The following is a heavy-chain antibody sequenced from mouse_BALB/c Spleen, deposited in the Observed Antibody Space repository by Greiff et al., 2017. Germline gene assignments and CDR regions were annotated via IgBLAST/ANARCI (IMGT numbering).Heavy chain of an antibody. CDR3: ARSPYGRPYYFDY. CDR1: GYTFTSYW. J-gene: IGHJ2*01. CDR2: INPSTGYT. Sequence: QVQLQQSGAELAKPGASVKMSCKASGYTFTSYWMHWVKQRPGQGLEWIGYINPSTGYTEYNQKFKDKATLTADKSSSTAYMQLSSLTSEDSAVYYCARSPYGRPYYFDYWGQGTTLTVSS. V-gene: IGHV1-7*01. D-gene: IGHD1-1*01.